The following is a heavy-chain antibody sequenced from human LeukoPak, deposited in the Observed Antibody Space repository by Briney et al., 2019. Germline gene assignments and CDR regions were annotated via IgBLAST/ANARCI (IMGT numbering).Heavy chain of an antibody. V-gene: IGHV4-30-2*01. CDR3: AQYTVDTAMVFN. CDR1: GGSISSGGYY. CDR2: IYHSGST. Sequence: SETLSLTCTVSGGSISSGGYYWSWIQQPPGKGLEWIGYIYHSGSTYYNPSLKSRVTISVDRSKNQFSLKLSSVTAADTAVYYCAQYTVDTAMVFNWGQGTLVTVSS. D-gene: IGHD5-18*01. J-gene: IGHJ4*02.